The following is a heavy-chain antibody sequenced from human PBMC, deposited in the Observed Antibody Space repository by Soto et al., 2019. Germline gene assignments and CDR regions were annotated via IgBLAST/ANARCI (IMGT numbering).Heavy chain of an antibody. CDR1: GGTFSSYA. D-gene: IGHD6-25*01. CDR3: ARVDYSSASNYYFDY. V-gene: IGHV1-69*13. CDR2: IIPIFGTA. J-gene: IGHJ4*02. Sequence: ASVKVSCKASGGTFSSYAISWVRQAPGQGLEWMGGIIPIFGTANYAQKFQGRVTITADESTSTAYMELSSLRSEDTAVYYCARVDYSSASNYYFDYWGQGTLVTVSS.